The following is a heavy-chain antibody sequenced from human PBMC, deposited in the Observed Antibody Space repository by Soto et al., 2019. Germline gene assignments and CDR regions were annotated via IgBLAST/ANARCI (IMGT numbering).Heavy chain of an antibody. CDR3: AKPTALLRGGNVFDI. D-gene: IGHD1-26*01. V-gene: IGHV3-23*01. J-gene: IGHJ3*02. CDR2: ISGSGGST. Sequence: EVQLLESGGGLVQPGGSLRLSCAASGFTFSSYAMSWVRQAPGKGLEWVSAISGSGGSTYYADSVKGRFTISRDNSKNTLYLQMNSLRAEETTVYYCAKPTALLRGGNVFDIWGQGTMVTVSS. CDR1: GFTFSSYA.